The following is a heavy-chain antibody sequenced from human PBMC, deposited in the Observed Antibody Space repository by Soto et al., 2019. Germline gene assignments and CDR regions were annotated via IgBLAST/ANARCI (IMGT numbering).Heavy chain of an antibody. D-gene: IGHD6-6*01. CDR1: GFTFSSYG. Sequence: GGSLRLSCAASGFTFSSYGMHWVRQAPGKGLEWVAVIWYDGSNKYYADSAEGRFTISRDNSKNTLYLQMNSLRAEDTAVYYCAREADSSSSSSLDYWGQGTLVTVSS. CDR2: IWYDGSNK. J-gene: IGHJ4*02. V-gene: IGHV3-33*01. CDR3: AREADSSSSSSLDY.